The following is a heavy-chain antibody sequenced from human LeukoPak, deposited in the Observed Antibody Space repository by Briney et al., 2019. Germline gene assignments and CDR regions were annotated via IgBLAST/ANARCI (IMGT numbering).Heavy chain of an antibody. CDR1: GYTFTRYG. J-gene: IGHJ4*02. CDR2: ISAYNGNT. D-gene: IGHD1-26*01. CDR3: ARYSGGHSRFDY. V-gene: IGHV1-18*04. Sequence: GASLKGSCKASGYTFTRYGICWVRPAPGQGLEWMGWISAYNGNTNYAQKLQGRVTMTTDTSTSTAYMELRSWRSDDTAVYYCARYSGGHSRFDYWGQGTLVTVSS.